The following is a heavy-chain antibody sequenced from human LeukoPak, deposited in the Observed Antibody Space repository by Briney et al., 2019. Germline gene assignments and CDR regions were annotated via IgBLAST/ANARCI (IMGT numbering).Heavy chain of an antibody. J-gene: IGHJ4*02. CDR2: IGSSVSTI. V-gene: IGHV3-48*03. CDR3: ATIRGYCGGDCYSPDY. CDR1: VFTFSSYE. D-gene: IGHD2-21*02. Sequence: GGSLRLSCAASVFTFSSYEMNCVRHAPGEGLGWVSYIGSSVSTIYYAASVTGRFRISRDKVKNSLYLPMNSLRAEDTAVYYCATIRGYCGGDCYSPDYWGQGTLVTVSS.